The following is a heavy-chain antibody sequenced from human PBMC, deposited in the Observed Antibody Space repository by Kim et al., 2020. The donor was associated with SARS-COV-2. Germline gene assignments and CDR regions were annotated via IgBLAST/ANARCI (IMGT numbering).Heavy chain of an antibody. CDR3: AREEDYGGNLGY. Sequence: SVKVSCKASGGTFSSYAISWVRQAPGQGLEWMGGIIPIFGTANYAQKFQGRVTITADESTSTAYMELSSLRSEDTAVYYCAREEDYGGNLGYWGQGTLVTVSS. CDR2: IIPIFGTA. J-gene: IGHJ4*02. V-gene: IGHV1-69*13. D-gene: IGHD4-17*01. CDR1: GGTFSSYA.